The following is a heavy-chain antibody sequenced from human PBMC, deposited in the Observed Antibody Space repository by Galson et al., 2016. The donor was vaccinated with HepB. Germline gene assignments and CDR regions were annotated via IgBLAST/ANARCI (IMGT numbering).Heavy chain of an antibody. CDR2: ISSSSSYT. CDR1: GFTFSDYS. J-gene: IGHJ4*02. Sequence: LRLSCAASGFTFSDYSMSWIRQAPGQGLEWVSYISSSSSYTNSADSLKGRFTISRDNAKNSLYLQVNSLRADDTAVYYCARGTVAGSLDYWGQGTLVIVSA. CDR3: ARGTVAGSLDY. V-gene: IGHV3-11*06. D-gene: IGHD6-19*01.